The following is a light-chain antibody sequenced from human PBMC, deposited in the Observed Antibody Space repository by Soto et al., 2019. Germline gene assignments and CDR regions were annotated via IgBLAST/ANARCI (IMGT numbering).Light chain of an antibody. Sequence: QSVLTQPPSASGTPGQRVTISCSGGSSDIGSNTVNWYQQVPGTAPKLLIYNNNQRPSAVPDRFSGSRSGTSASLAISGLQSEDEGDYYCAAWDGTLNGVLFGGVTKLTVL. V-gene: IGLV1-44*01. CDR3: AAWDGTLNGVL. J-gene: IGLJ2*01. CDR1: SSDIGSNT. CDR2: NNN.